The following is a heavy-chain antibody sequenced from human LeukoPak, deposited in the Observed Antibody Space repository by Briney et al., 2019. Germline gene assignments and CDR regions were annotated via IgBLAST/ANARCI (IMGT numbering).Heavy chain of an antibody. CDR3: ARDRGGKGCDAFDI. Sequence: PGVSLRLSCAASGFTFSSYSMNWVRQAPGKGLEWVSSISSSSGYIYYADSGRGRFTISRDNAKNSLYLQMNSLRAEDTAVYYCARDRGGKGCDAFDIWGQGTMVTVSS. CDR2: ISSSSGYI. D-gene: IGHD2-15*01. V-gene: IGHV3-21*01. CDR1: GFTFSSYS. J-gene: IGHJ3*02.